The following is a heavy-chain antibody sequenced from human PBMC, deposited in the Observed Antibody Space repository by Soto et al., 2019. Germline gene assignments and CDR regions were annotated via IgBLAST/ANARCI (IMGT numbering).Heavy chain of an antibody. CDR2: ISDGGDLI. V-gene: IGHV3-23*01. Sequence: GGSLRLSCAASGFPFSNHAMSWVRQAPGKGLEWVSGISDGGDLIYYADSVKGRFSMSRDNSENMLYLQMTNLRAEDTATYFCAKRQGTGLAAKNFDFWGQGTLVTVSS. CDR3: AKRQGTGLAAKNFDF. J-gene: IGHJ4*02. CDR1: GFPFSNHA. D-gene: IGHD2-15*01.